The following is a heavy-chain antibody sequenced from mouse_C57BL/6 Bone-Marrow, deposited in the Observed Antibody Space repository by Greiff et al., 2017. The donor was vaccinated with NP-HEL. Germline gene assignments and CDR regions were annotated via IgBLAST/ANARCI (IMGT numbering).Heavy chain of an antibody. J-gene: IGHJ3*01. V-gene: IGHV1-81*01. Sequence: LVESGAELARPGASVKLSCKASGYTFTSYGISWVKQRTGQGLEWIGEIYPRSGNTYYNEKFKGKATLTADKSSSTAYMELRSLTSEDSAVYFCARHGSSYQAWFAYWGQGTLVTVSA. CDR2: IYPRSGNT. CDR1: GYTFTSYG. D-gene: IGHD1-1*01. CDR3: ARHGSSYQAWFAY.